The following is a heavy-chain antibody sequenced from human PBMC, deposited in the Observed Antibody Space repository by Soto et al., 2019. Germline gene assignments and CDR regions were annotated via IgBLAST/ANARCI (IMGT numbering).Heavy chain of an antibody. CDR2: IDWDDDK. J-gene: IGHJ6*02. V-gene: IGHV2-70*12. D-gene: IGHD2-15*01. CDR1: GFSLSTSGMC. CDR3: AHVVAARYYYYGMDV. Sequence: SGPTLVNPTQTLTLTCTFSGFSLSTSGMCVSWIRQPPGKALEWLARIDWDDDKYYSTSLKTRLTISKDTSKNQVVLTMTNMDPVDTATYYCAHVVAARYYYYGMDVWGQGTTVTVSS.